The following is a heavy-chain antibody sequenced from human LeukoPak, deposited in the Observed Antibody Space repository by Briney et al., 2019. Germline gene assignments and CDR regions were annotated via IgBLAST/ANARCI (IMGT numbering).Heavy chain of an antibody. J-gene: IGHJ3*02. D-gene: IGHD1-26*01. CDR2: IDPSASYT. V-gene: IGHV5-10-1*01. Sequence: GESLKISCKGSGYSFTSYWISWVRQMSGKGLEWMGRIDPSASYTNYSPSFQGHVTISADKSISTAYLQWSSLKASDTAMYYCASSSGSYYGSAFDIWGQGTMVTVSS. CDR3: ASSSGSYYGSAFDI. CDR1: GYSFTSYW.